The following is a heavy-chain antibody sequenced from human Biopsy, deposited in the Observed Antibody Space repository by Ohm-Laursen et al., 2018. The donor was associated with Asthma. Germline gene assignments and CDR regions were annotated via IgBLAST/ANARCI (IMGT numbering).Heavy chain of an antibody. Sequence: ATVKISCKASGYTFTGYYMHWVRQAPGQGLEWMGRINPNSGGTNYAQKFQGRVTMTRDTSISTAYMELSRLRSDDTAVYYCARGRHYDFWSGYYIEYFDYWGQGTLVTVSS. CDR1: GYTFTGYY. CDR3: ARGRHYDFWSGYYIEYFDY. CDR2: INPNSGGT. V-gene: IGHV1-2*06. D-gene: IGHD3-3*01. J-gene: IGHJ4*02.